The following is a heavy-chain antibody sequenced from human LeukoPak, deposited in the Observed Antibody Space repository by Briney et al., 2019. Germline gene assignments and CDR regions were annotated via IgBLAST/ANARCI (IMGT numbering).Heavy chain of an antibody. V-gene: IGHV1-3*02. Sequence: ASVKVSCKASGYTFTSYAMHWVRQAPGQRLEWMGWSNAGNGNTKYSQEFQGRVTMTRDTSTSTVYMELSSLRSEDTAVYYCARDKGYSYGIDYWGQGTLVTVSS. J-gene: IGHJ4*02. CDR1: GYTFTSYA. D-gene: IGHD5-18*01. CDR2: SNAGNGNT. CDR3: ARDKGYSYGIDY.